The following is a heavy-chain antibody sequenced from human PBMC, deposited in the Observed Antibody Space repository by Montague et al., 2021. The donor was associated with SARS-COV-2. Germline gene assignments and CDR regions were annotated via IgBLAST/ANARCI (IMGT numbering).Heavy chain of an antibody. D-gene: IGHD3-10*01. CDR1: GGSFSTYS. V-gene: IGHV4-34*01. CDR3: SRVDDGVLQSPILGFEPYYSYYYMDV. Sequence: SETLSLTCAVYGGSFSTYSWNWICQPPAKGLEWVGEIHHGGSTNYNPSLKSRVTISADTSKNQFSLKLTSVAAADTAVSYCSRVDDGVLQSPILGFEPYYSYYYMDVWGKGTTITVSS. CDR2: IHHGGST. J-gene: IGHJ6*03.